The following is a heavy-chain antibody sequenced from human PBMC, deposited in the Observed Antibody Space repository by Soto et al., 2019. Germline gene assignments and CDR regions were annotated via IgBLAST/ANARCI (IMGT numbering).Heavy chain of an antibody. J-gene: IGHJ4*02. CDR2: ITSDGDST. D-gene: IGHD3-3*01. CDR3: AKGKAHTLFGVDTLFDY. V-gene: IGHV3-64*04. Sequence: GGSLRLSCSVSGFTFSKYAMHWVRQAPGKGLEYVSGITSDGDSTWHADSVKDRFTISRDNSQKTLYLQMNSLRAEDTAIYYCAKGKAHTLFGVDTLFDYWGQGTLVTVSS. CDR1: GFTFSKYA.